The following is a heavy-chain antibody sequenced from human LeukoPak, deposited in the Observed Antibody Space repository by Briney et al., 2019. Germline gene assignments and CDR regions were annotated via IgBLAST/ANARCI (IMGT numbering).Heavy chain of an antibody. D-gene: IGHD3-22*01. V-gene: IGHV1-46*01. CDR1: GYTFTSYY. CDR3: ARDWYYYDSSGPTPSMWYFDL. Sequence: VASVTVSFKASGYTFTSYYMHWVRQAPGQGLEWMGIINPSGGSTSYAQKFQGRVTMTRDTSTSTVYMELSSLRSEDTAVYYCARDWYYYDSSGPTPSMWYFDLWGRGTLVTVSS. J-gene: IGHJ2*01. CDR2: INPSGGST.